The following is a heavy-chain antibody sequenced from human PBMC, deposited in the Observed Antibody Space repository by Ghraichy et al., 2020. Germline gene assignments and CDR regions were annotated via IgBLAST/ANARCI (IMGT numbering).Heavy chain of an antibody. J-gene: IGHJ6*02. Sequence: LSLTCAASGFTFSSYSMNWVRQAPGKGLEWVSSISSSSSYIYYADSVKGRFTISRDNAKNSLYLQMNSLRAEDTAVYYCARAPDYGDYGMDVWGQGTTVTVSS. CDR3: ARAPDYGDYGMDV. CDR2: ISSSSSYI. V-gene: IGHV3-21*01. D-gene: IGHD4-17*01. CDR1: GFTFSSYS.